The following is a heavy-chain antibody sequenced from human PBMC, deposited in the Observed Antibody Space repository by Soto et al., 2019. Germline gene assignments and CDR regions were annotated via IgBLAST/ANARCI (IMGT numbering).Heavy chain of an antibody. CDR2: ISWDDDK. CDR3: TRYYGSGSLPTDF. D-gene: IGHD3-10*01. V-gene: IGHV2-5*02. CDR1: GFSFSTVGVG. J-gene: IGHJ4*02. Sequence: QITLKESGPTLVKPTQTLTLTCTFSGFSFSTVGVGVGWVRQPPGKALEWLSLISWDDDKRYSPSLKSRLTITKDTSKHQVVLTMTNVDPADTATYYCTRYYGSGSLPTDFWGQGTLVTVSS.